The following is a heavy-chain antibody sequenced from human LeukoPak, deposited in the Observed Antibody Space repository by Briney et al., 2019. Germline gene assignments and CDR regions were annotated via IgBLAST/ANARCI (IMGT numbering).Heavy chain of an antibody. V-gene: IGHV4-34*01. CDR2: INHSGST. D-gene: IGHD4-17*01. CDR1: GFTFSSYA. J-gene: IGHJ6*02. CDR3: ARATTAAYYYYGMDV. Sequence: GSLRLSCAASGFTFSSYAMSWIRQPPGKGLEWIGEINHSGSTNYNPSLKSRVTISVDTSKNQFSLKLSSVTAADTAVYYCARATTAAYYYYGMDVWGQGTTVTVSS.